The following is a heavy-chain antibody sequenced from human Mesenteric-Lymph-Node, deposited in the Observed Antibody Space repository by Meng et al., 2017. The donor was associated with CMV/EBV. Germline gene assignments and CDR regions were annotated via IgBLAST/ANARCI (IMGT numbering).Heavy chain of an antibody. Sequence: ASVKVSCKASGYTFTSYGISWVRQAPGQGLEWMGWISAYNGNTNYAQKLQGRVTMTTDTSTSTAYMELRSLRSDDTAVYYCARDCGGTSCPYYYYGMDVWGQGTTVTVSS. J-gene: IGHJ6*02. CDR3: ARDCGGTSCPYYYYGMDV. CDR1: GYTFTSYG. D-gene: IGHD2-2*01. V-gene: IGHV1-18*01. CDR2: ISAYNGNT.